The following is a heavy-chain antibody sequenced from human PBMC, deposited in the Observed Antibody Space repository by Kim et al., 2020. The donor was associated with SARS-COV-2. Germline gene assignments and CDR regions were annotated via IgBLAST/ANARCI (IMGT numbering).Heavy chain of an antibody. CDR2: IYSVGST. J-gene: IGHJ4*02. D-gene: IGHD3-10*01. V-gene: IGHV3-53*01. Sequence: GGSLRLSCAASGFTVSNNYMSWVRQAPGKGLDFVSLIYSVGSTSYADSVKGRFTISRDNSKNTMYLQMNSLRAEDTAMYYCAKGSGSFDYWGQGSLVTVS. CDR3: AKGSGSFDY. CDR1: GFTVSNNY.